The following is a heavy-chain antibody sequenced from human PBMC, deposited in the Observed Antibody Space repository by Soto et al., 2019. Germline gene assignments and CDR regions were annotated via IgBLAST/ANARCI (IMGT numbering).Heavy chain of an antibody. D-gene: IGHD6-19*01. CDR1: GGSISSSNW. J-gene: IGHJ4*02. V-gene: IGHV4-4*02. CDR3: AKTLDSRGWYRSLDY. CDR2: IYHSGST. Sequence: QVQLQESGPGLVKPSGTLSLTCAVSGGSISSSNWWSWVRQPPGKGLEWIGEIYHSGSTNYNPSRKSRVTIXXDXYXXQFSLKLSSVTAADTAVYYCAKTLDSRGWYRSLDYWGQGTLVTVSS.